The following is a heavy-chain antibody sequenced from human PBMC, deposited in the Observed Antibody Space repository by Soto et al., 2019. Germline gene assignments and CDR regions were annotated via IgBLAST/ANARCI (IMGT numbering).Heavy chain of an antibody. Sequence: SETLSLTCTVSGVSISGYYWSWIRQPPGKGLEWIGYIYSSGTTNHNPSLKSRVTISLDTSKNQFSLKLTSVTAADTAVYYCAVGHTSGSYYGHALFWGQGTLVTVSS. D-gene: IGHD1-26*01. CDR3: AVGHTSGSYYGHALF. CDR1: GVSISGYY. V-gene: IGHV4-59*01. CDR2: IYSSGTT. J-gene: IGHJ4*02.